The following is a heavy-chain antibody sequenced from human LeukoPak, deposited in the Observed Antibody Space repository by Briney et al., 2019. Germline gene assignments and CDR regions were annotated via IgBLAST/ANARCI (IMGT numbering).Heavy chain of an antibody. CDR1: GGSISSYY. V-gene: IGHV4-4*09. CDR3: ARLDRFGTNYYYMDV. D-gene: IGHD3-10*01. CDR2: IYTSGST. Sequence: PSETLSLTCTVPGGSISSYYWSWIRQPPGKGLEWIGYIYTSGSTNYNPSLKSRVTISVDTSKNQFSLKVSSVTAADTAVYYCARLDRFGTNYYYMDVWGKGTTVTVSS. J-gene: IGHJ6*03.